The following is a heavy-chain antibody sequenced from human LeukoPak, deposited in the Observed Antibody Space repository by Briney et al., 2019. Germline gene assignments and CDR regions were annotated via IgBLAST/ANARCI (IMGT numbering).Heavy chain of an antibody. V-gene: IGHV4-4*07. CDR3: ARDRGSYPYYFDY. D-gene: IGHD1-26*01. J-gene: IGHJ4*02. Sequence: SETLSLTCTVSGASISNYYWSWIRQPAAKGLEWIGRISFSGSTDYNPSLKSRVTMSVDTSKNQFSLNLSSVTAADTAVYYCARDRGSYPYYFDYWGQGTLVTVSS. CDR1: GASISNYY. CDR2: ISFSGST.